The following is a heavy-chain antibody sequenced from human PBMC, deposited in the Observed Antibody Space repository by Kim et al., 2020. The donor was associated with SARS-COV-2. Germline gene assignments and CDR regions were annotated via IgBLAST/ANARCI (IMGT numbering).Heavy chain of an antibody. CDR1: GGSISSYY. CDR3: ARGGVVVAATPDYFDY. D-gene: IGHD2-15*01. Sequence: SETLSLTCTVSGGSISSYYWSWIRQPPGKGLEWIGYIYYSGSTNYNPSLKSRVTISVDTSKNQFSLKLSSVTAADTAVYYCARGGVVVAATPDYFDYWGQRTLVTVSS. V-gene: IGHV4-59*13. J-gene: IGHJ4*02. CDR2: IYYSGST.